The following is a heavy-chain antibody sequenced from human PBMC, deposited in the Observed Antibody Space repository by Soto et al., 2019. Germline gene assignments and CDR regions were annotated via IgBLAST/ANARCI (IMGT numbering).Heavy chain of an antibody. V-gene: IGHV3-7*03. CDR1: GFTFSMYY. J-gene: IGHJ4*02. CDR2: IKEDGTKR. D-gene: IGHD2-21*01. Sequence: EVQLVESGGGLVQPGGSLRLSCAASGFTFSMYYMRWVRQAPGKGLEWVANIKEDGTKRHHLDSVTGRFTISRDNSKNALYLQMNSLRVEDTAVYYCAREDSGGPDYWGQGTLITVSS. CDR3: AREDSGGPDY.